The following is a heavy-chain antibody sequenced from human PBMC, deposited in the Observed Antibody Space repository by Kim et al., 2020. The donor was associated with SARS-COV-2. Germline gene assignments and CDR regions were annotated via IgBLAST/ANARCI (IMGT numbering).Heavy chain of an antibody. CDR2: ISSSGSGRSN. CDR3: TRDSFHGMNYYYYYMDV. V-gene: IGHV3-49*04. CDR1: GFTFSSYA. Sequence: GGSLRLSCTASGFTFSSYAMSWVRQAPGKGLEWVGFISSSGSGRSNAYSANGKGRFTISRDDSKSMAYLQMNSLKTEDTAVYYCTRDSFHGMNYYYYYMDVWGKGTTVTVSS. J-gene: IGHJ6*03.